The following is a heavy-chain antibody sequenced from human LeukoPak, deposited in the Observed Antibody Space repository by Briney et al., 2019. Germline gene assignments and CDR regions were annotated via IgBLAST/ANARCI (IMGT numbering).Heavy chain of an antibody. D-gene: IGHD6-13*01. V-gene: IGHV3-11*03. CDR2: FNNMEIYT. CDR1: GFSLSDYY. CDR3: ASGTAEAPLDN. Sequence: SGGSLRLSCAASGFSLSDYYMSWIRQAPGKGLEWIAYFNNMEIYTNYAESMKGRFTISRDSAKNSLYLQMNSLRADDTAVYYCASGTAEAPLDNWGQGTLVTVSS. J-gene: IGHJ4*02.